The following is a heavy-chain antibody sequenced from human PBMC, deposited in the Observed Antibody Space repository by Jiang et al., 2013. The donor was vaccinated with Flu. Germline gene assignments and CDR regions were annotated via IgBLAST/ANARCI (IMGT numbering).Heavy chain of an antibody. Sequence: GSGLVKPSETLSLTSTVSGGSISSSYWSWIRQPPGKGLEWIGYIYYSGSTNYNPSLKSRVTISVDTSKNQFSLKLSSVTAADTAVYYCARSRGYSYGYEPIPLNWFDPWGQGTLVTVSS. J-gene: IGHJ5*02. CDR1: GGSISSSY. CDR3: ARSRGYSYGYEPIPLNWFDP. CDR2: IYYSGST. V-gene: IGHV4-59*08. D-gene: IGHD5-18*01.